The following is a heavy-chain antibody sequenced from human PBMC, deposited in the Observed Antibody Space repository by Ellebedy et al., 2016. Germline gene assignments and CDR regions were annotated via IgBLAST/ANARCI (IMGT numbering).Heavy chain of an antibody. V-gene: IGHV4-34*01. CDR1: GGSFSGYY. CDR3: ASIWGKVDY. D-gene: IGHD3-16*01. Sequence: SETLSLTXAVYGGSFSGYYWSWIRQPPGKGLEWIGEINHSGSTNYNPSLKSRVTISVDTSKNQFSLKLSSVTAADTAVYYCASIWGKVDYWGQGTLVTVSS. CDR2: INHSGST. J-gene: IGHJ4*02.